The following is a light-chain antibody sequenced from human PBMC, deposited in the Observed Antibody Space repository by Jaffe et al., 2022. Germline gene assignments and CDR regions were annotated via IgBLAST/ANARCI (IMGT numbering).Light chain of an antibody. V-gene: IGKV2-28*01. J-gene: IGKJ4*01. CDR1: QSLLYNGHNY. CDR2: LNS. Sequence: DIVMTQSPLSLPVTPGESASISCRSSQSLLYNGHNYLDWYLQKPGQSPQLLIYLNSNRASGVPDRFSASGSGTDFTLKISRVEAEDVGVYYCMQALQSPLTFGGGTKVEIK. CDR3: MQALQSPLT.